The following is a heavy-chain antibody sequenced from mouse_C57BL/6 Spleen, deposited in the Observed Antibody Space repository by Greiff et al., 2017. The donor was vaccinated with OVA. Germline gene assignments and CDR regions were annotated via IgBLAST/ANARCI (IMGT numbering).Heavy chain of an antibody. CDR3: ARDALYYGSSYGYAMDY. Sequence: EVQRVESGGGLVKPGGSLKLSCAASGFTFSSYAMSWVRQTPEKRLEWVATISDGGSYTYYPDNVKGRFTISRDNAKNNLYLQMSHLKSEDTAMYYCARDALYYGSSYGYAMDYWGQGTSVTVSS. CDR1: GFTFSSYA. CDR2: ISDGGSYT. D-gene: IGHD1-1*01. J-gene: IGHJ4*01. V-gene: IGHV5-4*01.